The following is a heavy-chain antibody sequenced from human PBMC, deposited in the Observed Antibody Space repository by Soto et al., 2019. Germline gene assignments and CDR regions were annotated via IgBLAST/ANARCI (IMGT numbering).Heavy chain of an antibody. Sequence: ASVKVSCKASGGTFSSYAISWVRQAPGQGLEWMGGIIPIFGTANYAQKFQGRVTITADESTSTAYMELSSLRSEDTAVYYCARLNEVTATGGYFDYWGQGTLVTISS. CDR2: IIPIFGTA. D-gene: IGHD2-21*02. CDR3: ARLNEVTATGGYFDY. CDR1: GGTFSSYA. V-gene: IGHV1-69*13. J-gene: IGHJ4*02.